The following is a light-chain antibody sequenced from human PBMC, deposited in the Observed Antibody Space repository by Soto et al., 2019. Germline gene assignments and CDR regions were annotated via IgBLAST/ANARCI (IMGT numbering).Light chain of an antibody. CDR1: SSDVGGYNH. V-gene: IGLV2-8*01. Sequence: QSALTKPPSASGSPGQSVTISCTGTSSDVGGYNHVSWYQQHPGKAPKVVIYEVTKRPSGVPDRFSGSKSGNTASLTVSGLQAEDEADYYCSSYATGDNYVFGSGTKLTVL. J-gene: IGLJ1*01. CDR3: SSYATGDNYV. CDR2: EVT.